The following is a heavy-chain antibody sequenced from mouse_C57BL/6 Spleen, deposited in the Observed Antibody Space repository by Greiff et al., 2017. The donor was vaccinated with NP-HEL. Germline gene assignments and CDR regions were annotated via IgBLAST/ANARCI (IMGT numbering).Heavy chain of an antibody. CDR3: ARTRSSLYWYFDV. Sequence: VQLQQSGAELVRPGTSVKMSCKASGYTFTNYWIGWAKQRPGHGLEWIGDIYPGGGYTNYNEKFKGKATLTADKSSSTAYMQFSSLTSEDSAIYYCARTRSSLYWYFDVWGTGTTVTVSS. V-gene: IGHV1-63*01. D-gene: IGHD1-1*01. CDR1: GYTFTNYW. CDR2: IYPGGGYT. J-gene: IGHJ1*03.